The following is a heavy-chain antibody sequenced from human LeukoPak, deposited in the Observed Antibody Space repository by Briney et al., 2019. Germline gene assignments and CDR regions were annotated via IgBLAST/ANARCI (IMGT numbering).Heavy chain of an antibody. CDR2: ISYDGSDK. D-gene: IGHD6-19*01. J-gene: IGHJ4*02. CDR1: RFTFSSYG. CDR3: AKGLFIAVADPPLDY. V-gene: IGHV3-30*18. Sequence: GRSLRLSCAASRFTFSSYGMHWDRQAPGKGLEWMTVISYDGSDKYYADSVKGRFTISRDNSKNTLYLQMNSLRAEDTAVYYCAKGLFIAVADPPLDYWGQGTLVTVSS.